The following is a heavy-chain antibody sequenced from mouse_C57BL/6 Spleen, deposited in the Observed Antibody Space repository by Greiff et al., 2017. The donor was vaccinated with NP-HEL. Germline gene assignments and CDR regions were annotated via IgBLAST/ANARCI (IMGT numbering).Heavy chain of an antibody. Sequence: QVQLQQSGPELVKPGASVKISCKASGYAFSSSWMNWVKQRTGKGLEWIGRIYPGDGDTNYNGKFKGKATLTEDKSSSTASMQLSILTSDDSAVYFWARSRYYGSSQYYFDYWGQGTTLTVSS. CDR1: GYAFSSSW. D-gene: IGHD1-1*01. J-gene: IGHJ2*01. CDR2: IYPGDGDT. CDR3: ARSRYYGSSQYYFDY. V-gene: IGHV1-82*01.